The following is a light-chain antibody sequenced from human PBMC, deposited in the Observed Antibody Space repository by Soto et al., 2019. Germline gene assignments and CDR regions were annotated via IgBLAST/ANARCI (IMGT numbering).Light chain of an antibody. CDR2: DAS. V-gene: IGKV1-5*01. Sequence: DIQMTQSPSTLSASVGDRVTITCRASQGISNWLAWYQQKPGKAPNLLIYDASSLETGVPSRFSGSGSGTEVTLTISSLQPDDVGTYYCQQYNSFSGTFGQGTKVEIK. J-gene: IGKJ1*01. CDR1: QGISNW. CDR3: QQYNSFSGT.